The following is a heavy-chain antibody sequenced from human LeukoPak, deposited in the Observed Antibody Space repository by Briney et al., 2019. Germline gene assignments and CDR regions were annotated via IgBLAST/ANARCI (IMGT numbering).Heavy chain of an antibody. D-gene: IGHD3-22*01. CDR2: INPSGGST. CDR1: GGTFTSYY. V-gene: IGHV1-46*01. CDR3: ARDASYYDSSGYTNPTYAFDI. Sequence: ASVKVSCKASGGTFTSYYMHWVRQAPGQGLEWMGIINPSGGSTSYAQKFQGRVTMTRDTSTSTVYMELSSLRSEDTAVYYCARDASYYDSSGYTNPTYAFDIWGQGTMVTVSS. J-gene: IGHJ3*02.